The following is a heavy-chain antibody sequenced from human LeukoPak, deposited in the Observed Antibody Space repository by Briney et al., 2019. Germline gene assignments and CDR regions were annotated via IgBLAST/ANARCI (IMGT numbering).Heavy chain of an antibody. D-gene: IGHD1-26*01. J-gene: IGHJ3*02. CDR2: INHSGST. CDR1: GASFSGYY. V-gene: IGHV4-34*01. Sequence: SETLPLTCAVYGASFSGYYWSWIRQPPGKGLEWIGEINHSGSTNYNPSLKTRVTISVDTSKNQFSLKLSSLTAADTAAYYCARGWEVMTAFDIWGQGTMVTVSS. CDR3: ARGWEVMTAFDI.